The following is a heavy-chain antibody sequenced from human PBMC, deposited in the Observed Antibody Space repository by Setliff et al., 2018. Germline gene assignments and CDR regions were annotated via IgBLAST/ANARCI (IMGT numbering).Heavy chain of an antibody. CDR3: VAVRWNYPTV. CDR1: GFTFNTSW. D-gene: IGHD1-7*01. V-gene: IGHV3-74*01. CDR2: INSDGSGT. J-gene: IGHJ4*02. Sequence: GGSLRLSCAASGFTFNTSWMHWVRQAPGKGLVWFSHINSDGSGTSYADSVKGRFTISRDNAKNTLYLQMNSLRAEDTAVFYCVAVRWNYPTVWGQGTLVTVSS.